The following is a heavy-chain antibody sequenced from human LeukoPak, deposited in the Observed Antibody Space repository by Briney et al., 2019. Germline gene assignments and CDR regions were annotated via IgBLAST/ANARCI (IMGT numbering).Heavy chain of an antibody. CDR2: VDPEEGET. CDR1: GYTFTDYY. J-gene: IGHJ4*02. CDR3: ATWGGAVAAVASDFGY. Sequence: ASVKVSCKVSGYTFTDYYMHWVQQVPGKGLEWMGSVDPEEGETIHAEKFQGRVTITADTSRDTAYMEMRRLRSEDTAVYYCATWGGAVAAVASDFGYWGQGTLVTVSS. D-gene: IGHD6-19*01. V-gene: IGHV1-69-2*01.